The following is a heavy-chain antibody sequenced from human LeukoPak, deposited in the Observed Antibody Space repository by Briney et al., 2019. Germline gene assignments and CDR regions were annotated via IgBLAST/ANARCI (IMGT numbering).Heavy chain of an antibody. J-gene: IGHJ6*03. D-gene: IGHD6-13*01. CDR3: AKDATPALGTVYMDV. CDR1: GFTFSDHD. Sequence: GGSLRLSCAASGFTFSDHDMDWVRQAPGKRLEWVSSISSDSRYIYYADPVEGRFTISRDNDKNSIYLQMNSLRAEDTAVYYCAKDATPALGTVYMDVWGKGTTVPISS. V-gene: IGHV3-21*06. CDR2: ISSDSRYI.